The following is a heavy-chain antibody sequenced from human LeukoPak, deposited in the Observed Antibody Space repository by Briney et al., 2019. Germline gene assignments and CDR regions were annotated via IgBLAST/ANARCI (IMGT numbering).Heavy chain of an antibody. D-gene: IGHD6-13*01. J-gene: IGHJ2*01. CDR2: IYYSGST. CDR3: ARVYYSRSYDYWYFDL. Sequence: PSETLSLPCTVSGGSISSYYWSWIRQPPGKGLEWIGYIYYSGSTNHNPSLKSRVIISVDTSKNQFSLKLSSVTAADTAVYYCARVYYSRSYDYWYFDLWGRGTLVTVSS. CDR1: GGSISSYY. V-gene: IGHV4-59*01.